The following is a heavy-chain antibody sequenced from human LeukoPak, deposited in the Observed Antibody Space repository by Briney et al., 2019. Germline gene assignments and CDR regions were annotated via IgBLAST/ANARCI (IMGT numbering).Heavy chain of an antibody. CDR2: IIPIFGTA. D-gene: IGHD3-3*01. CDR1: GGTFNNHA. V-gene: IGHV1-69*13. J-gene: IGHJ4*02. Sequence: ASVKVSCKASGGTFNNHAFSWVRQAPGQGLEWMRGIIPIFGTANYAQTFQARVTISADESTSTVYMELSSLRSEDTAVYYCAKWAGNAHNNFWSGPFDYWGQGTLVTVSS. CDR3: AKWAGNAHNNFWSGPFDY.